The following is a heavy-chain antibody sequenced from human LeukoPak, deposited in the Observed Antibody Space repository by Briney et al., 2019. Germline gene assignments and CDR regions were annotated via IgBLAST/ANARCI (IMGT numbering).Heavy chain of an antibody. D-gene: IGHD6-19*01. CDR1: GFTFSSYW. J-gene: IGHJ4*02. V-gene: IGHV3-7*04. CDR3: ARGRYTSGWYPDYFDY. Sequence: PGGSLRLSRAASGFTFSSYWMSWVRQAPGTGLEWVANIKQDGSDAYYVDSVKGRFTISRDNAKNSLYLQMNSLRAEDTAVYYCARGRYTSGWYPDYFDYWGQGTLVTVSS. CDR2: IKQDGSDA.